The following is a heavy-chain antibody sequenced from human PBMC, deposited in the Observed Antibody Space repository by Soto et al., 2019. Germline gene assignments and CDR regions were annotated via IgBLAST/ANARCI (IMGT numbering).Heavy chain of an antibody. D-gene: IGHD3-22*01. CDR2: FSRSSCYI. J-gene: IGHJ4*03. CDR3: AREPHSFAMIWNV. Sequence: PAGPLRLSCAASGYTFNSYSMNGVRQAPGKGLEWVSSFSRSSCYIYYADSVKGRFTISRDNAKNSLYLQMNSLTAEDTAVYYCAREPHSFAMIWNVWGQGTLVTVSS. CDR1: GYTFNSYS. V-gene: IGHV3-21*01.